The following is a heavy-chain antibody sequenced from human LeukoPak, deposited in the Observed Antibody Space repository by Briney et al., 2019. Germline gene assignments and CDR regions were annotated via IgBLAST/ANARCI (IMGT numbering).Heavy chain of an antibody. CDR3: ARESYSSSWYGDYFDY. CDR2: INHSGST. D-gene: IGHD6-13*01. J-gene: IGHJ4*02. Sequence: SETLSLTCAVYGGSFSGYYWSWIRQPPGKGLEWIWEINHSGSTNYNPALKSRVTISVDTSTNQLPLLLSSVTAADTAVYYCARESYSSSWYGDYFDYWGQGTLVTVSS. CDR1: GGSFSGYY. V-gene: IGHV4-34*01.